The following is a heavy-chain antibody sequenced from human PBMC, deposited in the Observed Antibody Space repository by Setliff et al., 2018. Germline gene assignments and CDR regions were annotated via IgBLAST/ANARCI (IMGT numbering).Heavy chain of an antibody. D-gene: IGHD2-2*01. CDR3: ARGIISYASWAPNKHAYYYYMDV. CDR2: IIPMFGTT. J-gene: IGHJ6*03. CDR1: GGTFSSYA. Sequence: GASVKVSCKASGGTFSSYAIDWVRQAPGQGLEWMGGIIPMFGTTNYAQRFRGRVTITADESTTTAYLELSSLRSGDTAIYYCARGIISYASWAPNKHAYYYYMDVWGNGTTVTVSS. V-gene: IGHV1-69*13.